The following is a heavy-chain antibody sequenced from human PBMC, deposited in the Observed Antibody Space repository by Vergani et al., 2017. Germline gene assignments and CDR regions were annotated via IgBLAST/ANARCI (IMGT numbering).Heavy chain of an antibody. V-gene: IGHV4-39*01. CDR2: IYYSGST. J-gene: IGHJ2*01. D-gene: IGHD4-17*01. CDR3: ARSDYGDYGNWYFDL. CDR1: GGSISSSSYY. Sequence: QLQLQESGPGLVKPSETLSLTCTVSGGSISSSSYYWGWIRQPPGKGLEWIGSIYYSGSTYYNPSLKSRVTISVDTFKNQFSLKLSSVTAADTAVYYCARSDYGDYGNWYFDLWGRGTLVTVSS.